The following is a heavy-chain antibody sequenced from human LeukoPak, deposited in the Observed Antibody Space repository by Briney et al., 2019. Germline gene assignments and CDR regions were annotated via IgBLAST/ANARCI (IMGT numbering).Heavy chain of an antibody. J-gene: IGHJ4*02. CDR3: AREWNYESNGYFYYY. CDR2: IIPIFGTA. Sequence: ASVTVSCTASGGTFSSYAISWVRQAPGQGLEWMGGIIPIFGTANYAHKFQGRVTITADESTSTAYLELSRLRFEDTAVYYCAREWNYESNGYFYYYWGQGTLVTVSS. V-gene: IGHV1-69*01. D-gene: IGHD3-22*01. CDR1: GGTFSSYA.